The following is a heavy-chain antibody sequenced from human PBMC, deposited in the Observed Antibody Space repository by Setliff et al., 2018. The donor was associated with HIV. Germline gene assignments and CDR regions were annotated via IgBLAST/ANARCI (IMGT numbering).Heavy chain of an antibody. D-gene: IGHD4-17*01. J-gene: IGHJ4*02. V-gene: IGHV4-34*01. CDR1: GGSLSSSY. CDR3: ARGSSYGY. Sequence: PSETLSLTCAVYGGSLSSSYWTWIRQAPGKGLEWIGEINHSGSTNYNPSLKSRVTISVDTSKNQFSLKLNSVTAADTAVYYCARGSSYGYWGQGTLVTVSS. CDR2: INHSGST.